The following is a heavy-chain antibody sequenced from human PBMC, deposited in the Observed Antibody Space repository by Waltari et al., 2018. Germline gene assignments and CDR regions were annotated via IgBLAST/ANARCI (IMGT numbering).Heavy chain of an antibody. D-gene: IGHD6-6*01. CDR1: GGSFSGYY. J-gene: IGHJ4*02. CDR2: INHSGST. V-gene: IGHV4-34*01. CDR3: ARVRASIAARGFDY. Sequence: QVQLQQWGAGLLKPSETLSLTCPVYGGSFSGYYLRWVRQPPGKGLAWIGEINHSGSTNYNPSLKSRVTISVDTSKNQFSLKLSSVAAADTAVYYCARVRASIAARGFDYWGQGTLVTVSS.